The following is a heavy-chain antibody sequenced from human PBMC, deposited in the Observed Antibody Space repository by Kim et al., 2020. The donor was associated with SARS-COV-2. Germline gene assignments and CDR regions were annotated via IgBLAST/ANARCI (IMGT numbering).Heavy chain of an antibody. D-gene: IGHD4-17*01. CDR1: GYTFTSYA. Sequence: ASVKVSCKASGYTFTSYAMNWVRQAPGQRPQWMGWINTHSGNPIYAQGFTGRFAFSVDTSVSTAYLQISSLKSDDTAVYYCATHYGPYVGYGLDVWGQGTTVTVSS. CDR3: ATHYGPYVGYGLDV. J-gene: IGHJ6*02. V-gene: IGHV7-4-1*02. CDR2: INTHSGNP.